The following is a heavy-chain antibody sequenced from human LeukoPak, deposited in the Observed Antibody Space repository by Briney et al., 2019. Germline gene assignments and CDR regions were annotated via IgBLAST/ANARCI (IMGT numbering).Heavy chain of an antibody. J-gene: IGHJ4*02. CDR3: ALYDFWSGYYTFDY. CDR1: GYTFTGYY. CDR2: INPNSGGT. Sequence: ASVKVSCKASGYTFTGYYMHWVRQASAQGLEWMGWINPNSGGTNYAQKFQGRVTMTRDTSISTAYMELSRLRSDDTAVYYCALYDFWSGYYTFDYWGQGTLVTVSS. V-gene: IGHV1-2*02. D-gene: IGHD3-3*01.